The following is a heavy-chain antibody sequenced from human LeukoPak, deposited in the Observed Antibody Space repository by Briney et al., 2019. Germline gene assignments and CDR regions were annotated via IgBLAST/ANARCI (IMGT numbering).Heavy chain of an antibody. J-gene: IGHJ3*02. CDR2: IKQDGSEK. V-gene: IGHV3-7*03. CDR3: TRHRDGYGLAFDI. CDR1: GFTFSSYW. D-gene: IGHD5-24*01. Sequence: GGSLRLSCAASGFTFSSYWMSWVRQAPGKGLEWVANIKQDGSEKYYVDSVKGRFTISRDNAKNSLYLQMNSLKTEDTAVYYCTRHRDGYGLAFDIWGQGTMVTVSS.